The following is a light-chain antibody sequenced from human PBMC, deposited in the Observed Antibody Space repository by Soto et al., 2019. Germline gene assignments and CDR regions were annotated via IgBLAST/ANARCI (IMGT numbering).Light chain of an antibody. V-gene: IGLV2-14*01. CDR2: DVR. Sequence: QSVLAQPASVSGSPGQSITISCTGTSSDVGAYNYVSWYQQNPGKAPKLLIYDVRYRPSGVSNRFSCSKSGNTTYLTISGLQAEDEADYYSSSFTSRHTYVFGSGTKVTVL. CDR1: SSDVGAYNY. CDR3: SSFTSRHTYV. J-gene: IGLJ1*01.